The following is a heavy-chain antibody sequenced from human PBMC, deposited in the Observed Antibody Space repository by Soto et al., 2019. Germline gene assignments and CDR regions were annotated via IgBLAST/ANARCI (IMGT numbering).Heavy chain of an antibody. CDR1: GFTIRNYA. Sequence: PGESLRLSCEASGFTIRNYAMTWVRQAPGKGMEWVSLISANDVGTYYAESVKTRFTISTDQSRNTVYLQMDSLRADDTAIYYCAKAKNDYNWDNRPPFDYWGQGTLVTVSS. D-gene: IGHD1-20*01. CDR2: ISANDVGT. J-gene: IGHJ4*02. CDR3: AKAKNDYNWDNRPPFDY. V-gene: IGHV3-23*01.